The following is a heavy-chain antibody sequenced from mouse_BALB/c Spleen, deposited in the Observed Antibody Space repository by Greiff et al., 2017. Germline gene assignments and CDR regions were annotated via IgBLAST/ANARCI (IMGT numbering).Heavy chain of an antibody. CDR3: ARDRTTVVALYYAMDY. CDR2: IWGDGST. D-gene: IGHD1-1*01. CDR1: GFSLTGYG. J-gene: IGHJ4*01. Sequence: QVQLQQSGPGLVAPSQSLSITCTVSGFSLTGYGVNWVRQPPGKGLEWLGMIWGDGSTDYNSALKSRLSISKDNSKSQVFLKMNSLQTDDTARYYCARDRTTVVALYYAMDYWGQGTSVTVSS. V-gene: IGHV2-6-7*01.